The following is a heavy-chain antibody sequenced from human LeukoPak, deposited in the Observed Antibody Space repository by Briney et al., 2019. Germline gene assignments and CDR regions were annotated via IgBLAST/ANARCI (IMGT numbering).Heavy chain of an antibody. CDR3: ARGGSDTAMAHDY. Sequence: PGGSLRLSCAASGFTFSSYSMNWVRQAPGKGLEWVSYISSSSSTIYYADSVKGRFTISRDNAKNSLYLQMNSLRVEDTGVYFCARGGSDTAMAHDYWGQGILVTVSS. J-gene: IGHJ4*02. CDR2: ISSSSSTI. V-gene: IGHV3-48*01. CDR1: GFTFSSYS. D-gene: IGHD5-18*01.